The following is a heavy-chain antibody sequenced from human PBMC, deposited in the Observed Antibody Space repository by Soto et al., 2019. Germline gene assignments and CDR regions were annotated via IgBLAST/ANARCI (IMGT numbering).Heavy chain of an antibody. D-gene: IGHD2-2*01. CDR3: AKDRGGCSSTSCPPRLFDY. CDR2: INAGNGNT. CDR1: GYTFTSYA. J-gene: IGHJ4*02. V-gene: IGHV1-3*01. Sequence: ASVKVSCKASGYTFTSYAMHWVRQAPGQRLEWMGWINAGNGNTKYSQKFQGRVTITRDTSASTAYMELNSLRAEDTAVYYCAKDRGGCSSTSCPPRLFDYWGQGTLVTVSS.